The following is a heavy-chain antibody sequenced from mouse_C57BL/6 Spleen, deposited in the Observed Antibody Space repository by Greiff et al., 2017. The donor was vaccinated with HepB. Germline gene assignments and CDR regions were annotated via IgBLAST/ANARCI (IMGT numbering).Heavy chain of an antibody. CDR3: TREGGDYGWFAY. Sequence: EVKLMESGEGLVKPGGSLKLSCAASGFTFSSYAMSWVRQTPEKRLEWVAYISSGGDYIYYADTVKGRFTISRDNARNTRYLQMSSLKSEDTAMYYCTREGGDYGWFAYWGQGTLVTVSA. CDR1: GFTFSSYA. V-gene: IGHV5-9-1*02. D-gene: IGHD2-4*01. CDR2: ISSGGDYI. J-gene: IGHJ3*01.